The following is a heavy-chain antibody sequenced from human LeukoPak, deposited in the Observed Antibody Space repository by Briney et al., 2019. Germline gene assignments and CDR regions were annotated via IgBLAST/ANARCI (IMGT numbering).Heavy chain of an antibody. Sequence: GGSLRLSCAASGFTFSSYGMHWVRQAPGKGLEWVAVIWYDGSNKYYADSVKGRFTISRDNSKNTLYLQMNSLRAEDTAVYYCASVHPGSHDAFDIWGQGTMVTVSS. CDR1: GFTFSSYG. D-gene: IGHD1-26*01. CDR2: IWYDGSNK. CDR3: ASVHPGSHDAFDI. J-gene: IGHJ3*02. V-gene: IGHV3-33*01.